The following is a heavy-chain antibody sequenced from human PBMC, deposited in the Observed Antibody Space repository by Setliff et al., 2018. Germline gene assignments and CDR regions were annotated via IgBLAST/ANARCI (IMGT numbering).Heavy chain of an antibody. V-gene: IGHV4-59*01. CDR2: IYYSGST. D-gene: IGHD3-22*01. Sequence: SETLSLTCTVSGGSISSYYWSWIRQPPGKGLEWIGYIYYSGSTNYNPSLKSRVTMSVDTSTNQFSLKLCSVTAADTAVYYCARAAKYDSRSYYGLWLDRWGQGPLVTVSS. J-gene: IGHJ5*02. CDR1: GGSISSYY. CDR3: ARAAKYDSRSYYGLWLDR.